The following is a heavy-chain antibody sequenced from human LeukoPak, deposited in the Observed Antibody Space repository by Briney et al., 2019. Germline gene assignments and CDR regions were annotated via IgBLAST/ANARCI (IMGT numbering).Heavy chain of an antibody. CDR2: ISSSGSTI. J-gene: IGHJ4*02. Sequence: GGSLRLSCAASGFTFSSYEMNWVRQAPGKGLEWVSYISSSGSTIYYADSVKGRFTISRDNAKNSLYLQMNSLRAEDTAVYYCARGDIVVVVAATQTPLDYWGQGTLVTVSS. V-gene: IGHV3-48*03. CDR1: GFTFSSYE. CDR3: ARGDIVVVVAATQTPLDY. D-gene: IGHD2-15*01.